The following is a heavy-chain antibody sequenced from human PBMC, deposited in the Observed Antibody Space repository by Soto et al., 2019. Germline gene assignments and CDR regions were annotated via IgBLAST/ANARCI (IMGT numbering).Heavy chain of an antibody. Sequence: GGSLRLSCAASGFTFSNAWMSWVRQAPGKGLEWVGRIKSKTDGGTTDYAAPVKGRFTVSRDDSKNTLYLQMNSLKTEDTAVYYCTTDAADPQQTDYWGQGTLVTVSS. CDR3: TTDAADPQQTDY. V-gene: IGHV3-15*01. CDR1: GFTFSNAW. D-gene: IGHD6-25*01. CDR2: IKSKTDGGTT. J-gene: IGHJ4*02.